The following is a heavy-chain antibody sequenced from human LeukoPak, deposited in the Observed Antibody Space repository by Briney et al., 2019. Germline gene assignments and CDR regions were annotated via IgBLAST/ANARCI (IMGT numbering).Heavy chain of an antibody. Sequence: SETLSLTCTVSGGSISSYYWSWIRQPPGKGLEWIGYIYYSASTNYNPSLKSRVTISVDTSKNQFSLKLSSVTAADTAVYYCVRLVGAPVLNYFDYWGQGTLVTVSS. V-gene: IGHV4-59*01. J-gene: IGHJ4*02. CDR1: GGSISSYY. D-gene: IGHD1-26*01. CDR3: VRLVGAPVLNYFDY. CDR2: IYYSAST.